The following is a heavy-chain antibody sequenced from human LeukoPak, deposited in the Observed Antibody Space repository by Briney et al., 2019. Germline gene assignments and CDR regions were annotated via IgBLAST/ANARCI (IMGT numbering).Heavy chain of an antibody. Sequence: SETLSLTCTVSGGSISSSSYYWGWIRQPPGKGLEWIGSIYYSGSTYYNPSLKSRVTISVDTSKNQFSLKLSSVTAADTAVYYCARQPTGYGYGGSGYWGQGTLVTVSS. CDR3: ARQPTGYGYGGSGY. V-gene: IGHV4-39*01. D-gene: IGHD5-18*01. CDR2: IYYSGST. J-gene: IGHJ4*02. CDR1: GGSISSSSYY.